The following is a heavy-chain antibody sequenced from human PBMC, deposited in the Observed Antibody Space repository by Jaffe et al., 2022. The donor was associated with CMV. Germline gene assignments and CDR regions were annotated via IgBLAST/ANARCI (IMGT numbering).Heavy chain of an antibody. V-gene: IGHV3-33*08. J-gene: IGHJ4*02. CDR3: ARDRRRGLLWFEPVDY. Sequence: QVQLVESGGGVVQPGRSLRLSCAASGFTFSSYGMHWVRQAPGKGLEWVAVIWYDGSNKYYADSVKGRFTISRDNSKNTLYLQMNSLRAEDTAVYYCARDRRRGLLWFEPVDYWGQGTLVTVSS. CDR2: IWYDGSNK. D-gene: IGHD3-10*01. CDR1: GFTFSSYG.